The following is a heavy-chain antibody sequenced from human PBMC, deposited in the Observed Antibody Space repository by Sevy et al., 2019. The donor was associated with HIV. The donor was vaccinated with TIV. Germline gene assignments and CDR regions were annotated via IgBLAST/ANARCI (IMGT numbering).Heavy chain of an antibody. CDR3: AKGILMVEYYFDC. CDR2: ISGNRGAM. J-gene: IGHJ4*02. CDR1: GFMFDDYA. V-gene: IGHV3-9*01. Sequence: GGSLRLSCAASGFMFDDYAMHWVRQVPGKGLEWVAGISGNRGAMGYADSVRGRFTISMDNAKKSLFLQMNSLTAEDTALYYCAKGILMVEYYFDCWGQGTLVTVSS. D-gene: IGHD2-8*01.